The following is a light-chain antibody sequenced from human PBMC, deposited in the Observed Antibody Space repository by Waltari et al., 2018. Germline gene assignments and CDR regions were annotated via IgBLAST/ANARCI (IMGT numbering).Light chain of an antibody. Sequence: VLTQSPATLSLYPGESATPSCRASQSLSTYLAWYQQKPGQAPRLLIYDASKRATGVPARFSGTRSATDFTLTISSLEPDDFGLYYCQHNSNGPLFGGGTTVEIK. J-gene: IGKJ4*01. CDR3: QHNSNGPL. CDR1: QSLSTY. V-gene: IGKV3-11*01. CDR2: DAS.